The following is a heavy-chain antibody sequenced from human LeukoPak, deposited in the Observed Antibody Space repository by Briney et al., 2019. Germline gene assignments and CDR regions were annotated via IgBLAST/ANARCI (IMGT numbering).Heavy chain of an antibody. CDR3: ARGIAARPSYYYYYMDV. CDR1: GGSISSYY. J-gene: IGHJ6*03. CDR2: IYYSGST. V-gene: IGHV4-59*01. Sequence: SETLSLTCTVSGGSISSYYWSWIRQPPGKGLEWIGYIYYSGSTNYNPSLKSRVTISVDTSKNQFSLKLSSVTAADTAVYYCARGIAARPSYYYYYMDVWGKGTTVTVSS. D-gene: IGHD6-6*01.